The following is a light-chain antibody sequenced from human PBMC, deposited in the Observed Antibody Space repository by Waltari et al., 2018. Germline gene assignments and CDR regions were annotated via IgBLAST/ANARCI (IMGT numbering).Light chain of an antibody. V-gene: IGLV1-44*01. CDR1: STNIASHP. CDR2: STN. J-gene: IGLJ7*01. CDR3: ATWDDSLNAAV. Sequence: QSVLTQPPSASGSPGLRVPISFSGSSTNIASHPINWYQQPPGTAPKLLIYSTNQRPSGVPDRFSGSKSGTSASLAISGLQSEDEADYYCATWDDSLNAAVFGGGTQLSVL.